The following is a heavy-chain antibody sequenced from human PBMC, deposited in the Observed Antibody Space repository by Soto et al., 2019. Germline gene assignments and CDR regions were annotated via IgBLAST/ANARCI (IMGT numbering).Heavy chain of an antibody. D-gene: IGHD3-16*01. CDR3: AKEGPGGGGHLCYVMDV. CDR1: GFIFREYC. V-gene: IGHV3-30*02. J-gene: IGHJ6*02. Sequence: PGGYLRLSCAASGFIFREYCMHWVRQAPGKGLEWVALITNDGNNEYYRESVKGRFSISRGRSTNTVDLLMNSLRPEDTGVYYCAKEGPGGGGHLCYVMDVWGQGTTVTVSS. CDR2: ITNDGNNE.